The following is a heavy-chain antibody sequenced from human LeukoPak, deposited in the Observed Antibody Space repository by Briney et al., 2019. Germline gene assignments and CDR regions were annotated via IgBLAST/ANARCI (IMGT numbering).Heavy chain of an antibody. D-gene: IGHD3-22*01. V-gene: IGHV3-7*03. CDR2: IKRDGNEK. CDR1: GFTFSNYW. Sequence: PGESLRLSCTASGFTFSNYWMTWVRQAPGKGLEWVANIKRDGNEKYYVDSVKGRFTISRDNAKNSLYLQMNSLRAEDTALYYCAKHSSGYSDAFDIWGQGTMVTVSS. J-gene: IGHJ3*02. CDR3: AKHSSGYSDAFDI.